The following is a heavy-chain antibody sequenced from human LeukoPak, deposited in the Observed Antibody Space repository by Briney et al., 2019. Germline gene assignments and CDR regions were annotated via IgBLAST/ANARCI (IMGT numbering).Heavy chain of an antibody. V-gene: IGHV4-39*01. CDR2: VYYLGNT. D-gene: IGHD6-19*01. CDR3: ARQSTKYNSGWLFDY. Sequence: SETLSLTCTVSGGSISSSGFYWGWIRQPPGEGLEWIGSVYYLGNTDYIPSLKSRVTISVDTSKNQFSLKLSSVAAADTAVYYCARQSTKYNSGWLFDYWGQGTLVTVSS. CDR1: GGSISSSGFY. J-gene: IGHJ4*02.